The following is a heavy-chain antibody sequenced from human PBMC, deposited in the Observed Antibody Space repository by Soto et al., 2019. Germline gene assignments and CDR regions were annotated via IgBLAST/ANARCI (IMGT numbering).Heavy chain of an antibody. Sequence: ASVNVSCKASGYTFTSYGISCVRQAPGQGLEWMGWISAYNGNTNYAQKLQGRVTMTTDTSTSTAYMELRSLRSDDTAVYYCARIRITMVRGAENWFDPWGQGTLVTVSS. CDR3: ARIRITMVRGAENWFDP. D-gene: IGHD3-10*01. CDR1: GYTFTSYG. V-gene: IGHV1-18*01. CDR2: ISAYNGNT. J-gene: IGHJ5*02.